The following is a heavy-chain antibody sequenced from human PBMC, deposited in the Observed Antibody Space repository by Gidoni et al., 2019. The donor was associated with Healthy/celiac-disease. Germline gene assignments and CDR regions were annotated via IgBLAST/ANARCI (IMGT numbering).Heavy chain of an antibody. D-gene: IGHD5-18*01. CDR1: GSTFGDYA. CDR2: IRSKAYGGTT. V-gene: IGHV3-49*04. Sequence: EVQLVESGGGLVQPGRSLRLSCTPSGSTFGDYAMSWVRQAPGKGLEWVGFIRSKAYGGTTEYAASVKGRFTISRDDSKSIAYLQMNSLKTEDTAVYYCTRDRDTAMMGGYYYGMDVWGQGTTVTVSS. J-gene: IGHJ6*02. CDR3: TRDRDTAMMGGYYYGMDV.